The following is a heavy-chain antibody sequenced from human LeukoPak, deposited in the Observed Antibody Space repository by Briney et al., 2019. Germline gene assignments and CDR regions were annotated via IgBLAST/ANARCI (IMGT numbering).Heavy chain of an antibody. J-gene: IGHJ4*02. D-gene: IGHD3-22*01. CDR3: ARDLPHQGGLYDSSGYYPGGFNY. CDR1: GGTFSSYA. Sequence: SVKVSCKASGGTFSSYAISWVRQAPGQGLEWMGGIIPIFGTANYAQKFQGRVTITADESTSTAYMELSSLRSEDTAVYYCARDLPHQGGLYDSSGYYPGGFNYWGQGTLVTVSS. V-gene: IGHV1-69*13. CDR2: IIPIFGTA.